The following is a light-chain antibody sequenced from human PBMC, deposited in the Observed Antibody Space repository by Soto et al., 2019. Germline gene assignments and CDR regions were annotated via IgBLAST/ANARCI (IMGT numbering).Light chain of an antibody. CDR2: TAS. CDR1: QNIDSY. V-gene: IGKV1-39*01. Sequence: DIQMTQSPSSLSASVGDRVTITCRASQNIDSYLNWYQQKPGKAPKLLIYTASSLQSGVPSRFSGSGFGTDFTLTISSLQPEDFATYYCQQSYSTLYTFGQGTKLEIK. CDR3: QQSYSTLYT. J-gene: IGKJ2*01.